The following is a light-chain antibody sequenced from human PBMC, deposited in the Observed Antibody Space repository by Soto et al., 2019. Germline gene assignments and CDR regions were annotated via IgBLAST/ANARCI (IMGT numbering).Light chain of an antibody. J-gene: IGLJ1*01. Sequence: QSVLTQPASVSGCPGQSITISCTGTSSDIGGYDYVSWYQQRPGKAPKLMIYEVRYRPSGVSNRFSGSKSGNTASLTISGLQAEDEAVYYCCSYTRTSNHYFFGSGTKVTAL. V-gene: IGLV2-14*01. CDR1: SSDIGGYDY. CDR3: CSYTRTSNHYF. CDR2: EVR.